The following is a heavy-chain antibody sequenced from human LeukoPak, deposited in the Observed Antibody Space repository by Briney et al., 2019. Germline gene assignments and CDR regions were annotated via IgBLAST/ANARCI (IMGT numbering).Heavy chain of an antibody. D-gene: IGHD2-2*01. J-gene: IGHJ4*02. CDR2: IIPIFGTA. Sequence: SVKVSCKASGGTFRCYAISWVRQAPGQGLEWMGGIIPIFGTANYAQKFQGRVTITTDESTSTAYMELSSLRSEDTAVYYCARGVIVVVPATTYYFDYWGQGTLVTVSS. CDR3: ARGVIVVVPATTYYFDY. V-gene: IGHV1-69*05. CDR1: GGTFRCYA.